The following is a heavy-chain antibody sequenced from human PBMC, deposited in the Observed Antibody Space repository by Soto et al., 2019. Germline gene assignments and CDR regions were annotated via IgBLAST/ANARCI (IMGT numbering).Heavy chain of an antibody. D-gene: IGHD6-19*01. CDR2: INPNSGGT. Sequence: ASVKVSCKASGYTFTGYYMHWVRQAPGQGLEWMGWINPNSGGTNYAQKFQGRVTMTRDTSISTAYMELSRLRSDDTAVYYCAFTAALTNSSGWYYFDYWGQGTLVTVSS. J-gene: IGHJ4*02. V-gene: IGHV1-2*02. CDR1: GYTFTGYY. CDR3: AFTAALTNSSGWYYFDY.